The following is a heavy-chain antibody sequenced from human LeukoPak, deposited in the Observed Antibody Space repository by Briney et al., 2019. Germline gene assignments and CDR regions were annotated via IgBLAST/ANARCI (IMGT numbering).Heavy chain of an antibody. CDR2: IYYSGST. D-gene: IGHD3-9*01. Sequence: PSETLSLTCTVSGGSISSSSYYWGWIRQPPGKGLEWIGSIYYSGSTYYNPSLKSRVTISVDTSKNQFSLKLSSVTAADTAVYYCARAPRGLRYFDWFDPWGQGTLVTVSS. CDR1: GGSISSSSYY. J-gene: IGHJ5*02. CDR3: ARAPRGLRYFDWFDP. V-gene: IGHV4-39*01.